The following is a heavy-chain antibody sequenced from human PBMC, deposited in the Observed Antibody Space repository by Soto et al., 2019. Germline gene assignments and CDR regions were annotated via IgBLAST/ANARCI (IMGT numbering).Heavy chain of an antibody. CDR1: GYTFTSYG. J-gene: IGHJ6*02. CDR3: ARDRHVITMIGVGSKSGMDV. D-gene: IGHD3-22*01. Sequence: QVQLVQSGAEVKKPGASVKVSCKASGYTFTSYGISWVRQAPGQGLEWMGWISAYNGNTNYAQKLQGRVTMTTDTPTSTADMERESLRSDGTAVDYGARDRHVITMIGVGSKSGMDVWGQGTTVSVSS. CDR2: ISAYNGNT. V-gene: IGHV1-18*01.